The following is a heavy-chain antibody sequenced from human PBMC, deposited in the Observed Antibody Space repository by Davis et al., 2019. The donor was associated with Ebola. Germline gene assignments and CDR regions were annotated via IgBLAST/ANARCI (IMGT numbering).Heavy chain of an antibody. CDR3: ARVPRIAVAGTLRAFDI. D-gene: IGHD6-19*01. CDR1: GGSISSGGYY. J-gene: IGHJ3*02. V-gene: IGHV4-31*03. CDR2: IYYSGST. Sequence: PSETLSLTCTVSGGSISSGGYYWSWIRQHPGKGLEWIGYIYYSGSTYYNPSLKSRVTISVDTSKNQFSLKLSSVTAADTAVYYCARVPRIAVAGTLRAFDIWGQGTMVTVSS.